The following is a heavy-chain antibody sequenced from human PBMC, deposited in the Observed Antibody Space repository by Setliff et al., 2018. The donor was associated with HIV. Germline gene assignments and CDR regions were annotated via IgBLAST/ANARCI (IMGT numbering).Heavy chain of an antibody. CDR2: IDPSGRSM. V-gene: IGHV3-48*01. CDR3: ARDLHWAFDY. CDR1: GFTFSTYP. J-gene: IGHJ4*02. Sequence: GGSLRLSCAASGFTFSTYPINWVRQAPGKGLEWVSHIDPSGRSMDYADSVKGRFTISRDNANNSLYLQMNSLRVEDTAVYYCARDLHWAFDYWGQGTQVTVSS. D-gene: IGHD7-27*01.